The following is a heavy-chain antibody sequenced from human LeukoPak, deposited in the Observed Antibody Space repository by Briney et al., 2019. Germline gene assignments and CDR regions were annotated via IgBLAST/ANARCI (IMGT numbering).Heavy chain of an antibody. CDR1: GFTFDDYG. CDR2: INSDGSST. CDR3: AREGSGWYGGFDY. D-gene: IGHD6-19*01. V-gene: IGHV3-74*01. J-gene: IGHJ4*02. Sequence: GGSLRLSCAASGFTFDDYGMSWVRQAPGKGLVWVSRINSDGSSTSYADSVKGRFTISRDNAKNTLYLQMNSLRAEDTAVYYCAREGSGWYGGFDYWGQGTLVTVSS.